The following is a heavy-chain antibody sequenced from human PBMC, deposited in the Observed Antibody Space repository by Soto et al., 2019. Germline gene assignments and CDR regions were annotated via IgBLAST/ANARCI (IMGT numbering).Heavy chain of an antibody. CDR2: TLYSGSP. D-gene: IGHD3-9*01. Sequence: SETLSLTCRVSGGPVVTGAYYWSWIRQPPGKGLEWIGYTLYSGSPNYNPSLQSLQSRVTISVDTSRNQFSLRLTSVTAADTALYYCARHDYYHRTFDIWGQGTLVTVSS. CDR3: ARHDYYHRTFDI. CDR1: GGPVVTGAYY. J-gene: IGHJ3*02. V-gene: IGHV4-61*08.